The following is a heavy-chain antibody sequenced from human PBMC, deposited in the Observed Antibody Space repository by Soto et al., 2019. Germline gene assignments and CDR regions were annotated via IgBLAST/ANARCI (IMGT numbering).Heavy chain of an antibody. D-gene: IGHD6-6*01. CDR3: ARDPWEYSSSLDS. Sequence: EVQLVESGGGLVQPGGSLRLYCAAFGFNFNNYWMSWVRQAPGKGLEWVASIKQDGNEKYYVDSVKGRFTISRDNAENSLSLQMSSLRDEDTALYYCARDPWEYSSSLDSWGQGTLVTVSS. CDR1: GFNFNNYW. CDR2: IKQDGNEK. J-gene: IGHJ4*02. V-gene: IGHV3-7*01.